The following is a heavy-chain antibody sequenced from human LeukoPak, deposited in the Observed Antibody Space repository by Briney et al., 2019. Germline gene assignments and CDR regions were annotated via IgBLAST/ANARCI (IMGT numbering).Heavy chain of an antibody. CDR2: IYYSGRT. CDR3: ARGTGTTAYFDY. CDR1: GGSISSYY. Sequence: SETLSLTCTVSGGSISSYYWTWIRQPPGKALEWIGYIYYSGRTSYNPSLKSRVTMSVDTSKNQFSLKLSSVTAADTAVYYCARGTGTTAYFDYWGQGTLVTVSS. D-gene: IGHD1-1*01. V-gene: IGHV4-59*01. J-gene: IGHJ4*02.